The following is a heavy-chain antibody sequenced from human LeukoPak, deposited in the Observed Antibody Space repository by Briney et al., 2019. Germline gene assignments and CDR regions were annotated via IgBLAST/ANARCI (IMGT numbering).Heavy chain of an antibody. V-gene: IGHV4-61*02. CDR3: ARDRGYNWNKNWFDP. CDR2: IYTTGST. D-gene: IGHD1/OR15-1a*01. Sequence: PSETLSLTCTVSGGSISSGSFYWSWIRQPAGKGLEWIGRIYTTGSTNYNPSLKSRVTISVDTSKNQFSLKLSSVTAADTAVYYCARDRGYNWNKNWFDPWGQGTLVTVSS. CDR1: GGSISSGSFY. J-gene: IGHJ5*02.